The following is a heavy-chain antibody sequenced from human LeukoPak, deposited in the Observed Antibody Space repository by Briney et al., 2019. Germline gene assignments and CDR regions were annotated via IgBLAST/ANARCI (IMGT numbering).Heavy chain of an antibody. V-gene: IGHV3-11*01. CDR2: ISSSGSTI. Sequence: GGSLRLSCAASGFTFSDYYMSWIRQAPGKGLEWVSYISSSGSTIYYADSVKGRFTISRDNAKNSLYLQMNSLRAEDTAVYYCARHLRYYYDSSGYSPGYYYGMDVWGQGTTVTVSS. J-gene: IGHJ6*02. CDR3: ARHLRYYYDSSGYSPGYYYGMDV. D-gene: IGHD3-22*01. CDR1: GFTFSDYY.